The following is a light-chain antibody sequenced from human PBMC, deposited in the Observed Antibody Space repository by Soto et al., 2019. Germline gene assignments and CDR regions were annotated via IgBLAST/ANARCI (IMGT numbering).Light chain of an antibody. CDR1: QSVSSN. Sequence: TAQSRALPSSPPGNRAPLSRRASQSVSSNVAWYQQKPGQAPRLLIYGASTRATGIPARFSGSGSGTEFTLTISSLQSEVFAFYYGQQYKNWPPITFGQGTRLEIK. CDR3: QQYKNWPPIT. V-gene: IGKV3-15*01. J-gene: IGKJ5*01. CDR2: GAS.